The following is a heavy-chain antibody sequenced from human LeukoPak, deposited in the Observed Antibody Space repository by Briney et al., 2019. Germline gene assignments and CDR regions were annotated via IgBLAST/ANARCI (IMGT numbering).Heavy chain of an antibody. CDR2: IKSDGST. V-gene: IGHV3-74*01. D-gene: IGHD3-22*01. J-gene: IGHJ1*01. CDR1: GFTFSSYW. CDR3: ARAPSEIGGYYPEYFRH. Sequence: GGSLRLSCAASGFTFSSYWMHWVRQAPGKGLVWVSRIKSDGSTNYADSVKGRFTISRDNAKNTVSLQMNNLRAEDTGVYFCARAPSEIGGYYPEYFRHWGQGTLVTVSS.